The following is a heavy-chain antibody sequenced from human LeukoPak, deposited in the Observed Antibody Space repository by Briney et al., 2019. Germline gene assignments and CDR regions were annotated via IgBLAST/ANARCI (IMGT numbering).Heavy chain of an antibody. V-gene: IGHV5-51*01. J-gene: IGHJ4*02. CDR1: GYSFTSYW. CDR3: ARHVGSSSCYDY. Sequence: GESLKISCKGSGYSFTSYWIGCVRQMPGKGLEWVGIMYPGESDTRYSPSLQGEVTISADKSISTAYLQWSSLKASDTAMYYCARHVGSSSCYDYWGQGTLVTVSS. CDR2: MYPGESDT. D-gene: IGHD6-13*01.